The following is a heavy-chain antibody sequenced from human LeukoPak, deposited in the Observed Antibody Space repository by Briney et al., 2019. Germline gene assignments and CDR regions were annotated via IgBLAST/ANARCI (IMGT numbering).Heavy chain of an antibody. J-gene: IGHJ4*02. CDR3: AREVWYSGYATDY. V-gene: IGHV3-74*01. CDR2: INSDGSST. CDR1: GFTFSSYS. D-gene: IGHD5-12*01. Sequence: GGSLRLSRAASGFTFSSYSMNWVRQAPGKGLVWVSRINSDGSSTSYADSVKGRFTISRDNAKNTLYLQMNSLRVEDTAVYYCAREVWYSGYATDYWGQGTLVTVSS.